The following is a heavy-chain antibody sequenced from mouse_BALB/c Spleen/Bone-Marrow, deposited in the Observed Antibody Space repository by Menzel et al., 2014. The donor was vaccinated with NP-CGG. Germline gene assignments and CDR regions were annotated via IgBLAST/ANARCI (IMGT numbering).Heavy chain of an antibody. CDR1: GFSLSGYA. J-gene: IGHJ4*01. Sequence: QVQLKDSGPGLVSPSQSLSITCTVSGFSLSGYAVNWVRQPPGKGLEWLGMIWGDGSTDYNSALKSRLNISKDNSKSQVFLKMSRLQTDDTANYCCARDEKYRNFYYAMDFWGQGTPVTVSS. CDR3: ARDEKYRNFYYAMDF. V-gene: IGHV2-6-7*01. D-gene: IGHD5-1-1*01. CDR2: IWGDGST.